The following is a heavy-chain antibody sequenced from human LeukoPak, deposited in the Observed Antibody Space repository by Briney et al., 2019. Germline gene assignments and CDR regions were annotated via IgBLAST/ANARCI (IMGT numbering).Heavy chain of an antibody. D-gene: IGHD1-26*01. CDR2: ITGSGAST. V-gene: IGHV3-23*01. CDR3: ARELREHGVFDI. J-gene: IGHJ3*02. Sequence: GGSLRLSCTASGFTFNNYAMTWVRQAPGKGLEWVSAITGSGASTNYADSVKGRFTISRDNSKNTVYLQMNSLRAEDTAVYYCARELREHGVFDIWGQGTMVTVSS. CDR1: GFTFNNYA.